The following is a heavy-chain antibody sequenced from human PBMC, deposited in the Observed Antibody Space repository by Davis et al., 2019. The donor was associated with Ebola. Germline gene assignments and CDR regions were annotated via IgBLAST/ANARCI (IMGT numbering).Heavy chain of an antibody. D-gene: IGHD6-19*01. CDR1: GYTFTNYY. V-gene: IGHV1-46*01. CDR3: ARAVAGLYYFDY. J-gene: IGHJ4*02. CDR2: INPNDGRT. Sequence: ASVKVSCKASGYTFTNYYMHWVRQAPGQGLEWMGMINPNDGRTIYAQKFQGRVTVTRDTSTSTVYMELSSLRSEDTAVYYCARAVAGLYYFDYWGQGTLVTVSS.